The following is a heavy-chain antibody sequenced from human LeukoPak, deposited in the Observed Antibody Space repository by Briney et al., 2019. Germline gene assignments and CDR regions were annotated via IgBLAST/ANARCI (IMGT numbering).Heavy chain of an antibody. CDR3: YYRVSSGYLT. Sequence: EASVKVSCKASGYTFTSYDINWVRQATGQGLEWMGWMNPNRGDTDYAQKLQGRVSMTRDTSISTAYMELSSLRSDDTAVYYCYYRVSSGYLTWGQGTLVAVSS. CDR2: MNPNRGDT. D-gene: IGHD3-22*01. V-gene: IGHV1-8*01. J-gene: IGHJ4*02. CDR1: GYTFTSYD.